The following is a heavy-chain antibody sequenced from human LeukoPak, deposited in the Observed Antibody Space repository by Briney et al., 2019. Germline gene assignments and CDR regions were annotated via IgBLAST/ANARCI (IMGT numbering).Heavy chain of an antibody. V-gene: IGHV3-66*02. CDR2: IYSGGST. CDR1: GFTVSSNY. Sequence: GGSLRLSCAASGFTVSSNYMSWVRQAPGKGLEWVSVIYSGGSTYYADSVKGRFTISRDNSKNTLYLQMNSLRAEDTAVYYCARSRGDGLLGIDYWGQGTLVTVSS. D-gene: IGHD3/OR15-3a*01. J-gene: IGHJ4*02. CDR3: ARSRGDGLLGIDY.